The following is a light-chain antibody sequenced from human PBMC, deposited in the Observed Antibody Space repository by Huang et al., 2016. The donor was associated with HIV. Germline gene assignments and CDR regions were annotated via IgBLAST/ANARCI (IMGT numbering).Light chain of an antibody. Sequence: DIQMTQSPSVMSASVGDRVTISCRASQGSSNRLVWYQQKPGRVPKRLIHDASSLESGVPTSFIGSGSGTEFALTINSLQPEDFATYYCPQHNGHPLTFGGGTRVEIK. V-gene: IGKV1-17*03. CDR2: DAS. J-gene: IGKJ4*01. CDR3: PQHNGHPLT. CDR1: QGSSNR.